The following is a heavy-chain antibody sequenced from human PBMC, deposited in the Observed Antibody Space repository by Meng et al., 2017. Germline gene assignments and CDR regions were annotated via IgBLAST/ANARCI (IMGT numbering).Heavy chain of an antibody. Sequence: QLVGSGGGVVQPGRSLRLSWAASGFTFSSYAMHWVRQAPGKGLEWVAVISYDGSNKYYADSVKGRFTISRDNSKNTLYLQMNSLRAEDTAVYYCARGQNWNYFGFFDYWGQGTLVTVSS. J-gene: IGHJ4*02. V-gene: IGHV3-30*01. CDR3: ARGQNWNYFGFFDY. D-gene: IGHD1-7*01. CDR2: ISYDGSNK. CDR1: GFTFSSYA.